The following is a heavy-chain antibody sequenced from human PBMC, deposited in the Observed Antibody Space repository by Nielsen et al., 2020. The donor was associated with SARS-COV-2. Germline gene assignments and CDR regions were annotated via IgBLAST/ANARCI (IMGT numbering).Heavy chain of an antibody. J-gene: IGHJ3*02. CDR3: ARRWYGSDSDREAFDI. Sequence: GGSLRLSCAASGFTFSSYSMNWVRQAPGKGLEWVSSISSSSSYIYYADSVRGRFTISRDNAKSSLYLQMDSLRAEDTAVYYCARRWYGSDSDREAFDIWGRGTMVTVSS. CDR1: GFTFSSYS. CDR2: ISSSSSYI. D-gene: IGHD3-10*01. V-gene: IGHV3-21*01.